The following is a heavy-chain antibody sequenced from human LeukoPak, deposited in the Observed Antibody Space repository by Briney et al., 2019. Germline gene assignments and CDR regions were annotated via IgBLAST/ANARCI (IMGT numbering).Heavy chain of an antibody. V-gene: IGHV1-69*13. CDR2: VIPLFGTA. CDR1: GGTFSKYA. J-gene: IGHJ4*02. Sequence: SVKVPCKASGGTFSKYAISWVRQAPGQGLEWMGGVIPLFGTANYAQKFQGRVTITADESTSTAYMELSSLRSDDTAVYYCAREWDYDSSGYYYYYWGQGTLVTVSS. CDR3: AREWDYDSSGYYYYY. D-gene: IGHD3-22*01.